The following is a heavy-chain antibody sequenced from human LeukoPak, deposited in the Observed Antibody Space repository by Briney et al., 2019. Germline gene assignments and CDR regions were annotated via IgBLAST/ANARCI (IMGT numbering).Heavy chain of an antibody. V-gene: IGHV3-21*01. J-gene: IGHJ6*02. CDR3: ARSQEGDYVGSGGYPATYYYYYGLDV. CDR2: ISSSSSYI. D-gene: IGHD3-10*01. Sequence: PGGSLRLSCAASGFTFNSYTMNWVRQAPGKGLEWVSSISSSSSYIYQADSAKGRFTVSRDNAKNSLYLQMNILRAEDTAVYYCARSQEGDYVGSGGYPATYYYYYGLDVWGQGTTVTVSS. CDR1: GFTFNSYT.